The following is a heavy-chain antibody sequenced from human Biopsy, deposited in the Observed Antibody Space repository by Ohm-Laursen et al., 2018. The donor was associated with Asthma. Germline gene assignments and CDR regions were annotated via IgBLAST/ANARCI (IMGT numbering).Heavy chain of an antibody. D-gene: IGHD4-17*01. CDR1: GFSFSTYA. CDR3: ARDRAVTGLNDAFDT. V-gene: IGHV3-20*01. Sequence: SLRLSCSASGFSFSTYAMSWVRLAPGKGLEWVSGINWNGGSTGYADSVKGRFTISRDNAKNSLYLQMNSLRAEDTALYHCARDRAVTGLNDAFDTWGQGTLVTVSS. CDR2: INWNGGST. J-gene: IGHJ5*02.